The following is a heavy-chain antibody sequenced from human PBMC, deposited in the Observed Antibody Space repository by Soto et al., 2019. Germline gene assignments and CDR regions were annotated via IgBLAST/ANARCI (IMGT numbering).Heavy chain of an antibody. CDR1: GGTFSSYT. J-gene: IGHJ3*02. D-gene: IGHD2-2*01. V-gene: IGHV1-69*02. CDR2: IIPILGIA. CDR3: ARVSTPTRTDAFDI. Sequence: ASVKVSCKASGGTFSSYTISWVRQAPGQGLEWMGRIIPILGIANYAQKFQGRVTITADKSTSTAYMELSSLRSEDTAVYYCARVSTPTRTDAFDIWGQGTMVTVSS.